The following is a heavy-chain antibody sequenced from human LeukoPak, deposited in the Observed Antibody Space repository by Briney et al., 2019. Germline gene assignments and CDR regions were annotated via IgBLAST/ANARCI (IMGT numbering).Heavy chain of an antibody. CDR3: ARAPLVTPYYFDY. CDR2: IWYDGSNK. V-gene: IGHV3-33*01. Sequence: PGRSLRLSCAASGFTFSSYGMHWVRQAPGKGLEWVAVIWYDGSNKYYADSVKGRFTISRDNSKNTLYLQMNSLRAEDTAVYYCARAPLVTPYYFDYWGQGTLVTVSS. J-gene: IGHJ4*02. CDR1: GFTFSSYG. D-gene: IGHD2-21*02.